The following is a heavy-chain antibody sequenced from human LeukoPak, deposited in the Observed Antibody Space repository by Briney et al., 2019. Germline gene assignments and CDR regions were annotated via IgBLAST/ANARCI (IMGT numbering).Heavy chain of an antibody. Sequence: GGSLRLSRAASGFTLTIHAISWVRQPPGKGRQGVADIRGCGRTTEYADSVKGRFTISNDISKNMVYLGMNNPSVEDTAIYYCAKNFLVKRYIDYWGEGTLVTVTS. CDR2: IRGCGRTT. V-gene: IGHV3-23*01. CDR3: AKNFLVKRYIDY. D-gene: IGHD3-9*01. J-gene: IGHJ4*02. CDR1: GFTLTIHA.